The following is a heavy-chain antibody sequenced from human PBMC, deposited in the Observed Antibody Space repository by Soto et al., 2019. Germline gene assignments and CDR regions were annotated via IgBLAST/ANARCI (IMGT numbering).Heavy chain of an antibody. CDR3: ARGMVVPAAIAFDI. V-gene: IGHV1-3*01. J-gene: IGHJ3*02. CDR1: GYTFTSYA. CDR2: INAGNGNT. D-gene: IGHD2-2*01. Sequence: QVQLVQSGAEVKKPGASVKVSCKASGYTFTSYAMHWVRQAPGQRLEWIGWINAGNGNTKYSQKYQGRVTITRETSASSADMELSSRRYEDTAVYYCARGMVVPAAIAFDIWGQGTMVTVSS.